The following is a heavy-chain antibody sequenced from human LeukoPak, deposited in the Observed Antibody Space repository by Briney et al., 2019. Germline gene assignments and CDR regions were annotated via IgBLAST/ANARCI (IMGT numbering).Heavy chain of an antibody. CDR3: ARDYGGHGEYFDY. D-gene: IGHD4-23*01. CDR1: GFTFSNYN. Sequence: GGSLRLSCAASGFTFSNYNVNWVRQAPGKGLEWVSYISASSTTIYYADSVKGRFTTSRDNAKNSVYLQMNSLRDEDTAVYYCARDYGGHGEYFDYWGEGTLVTVSS. CDR2: ISASSTTI. V-gene: IGHV3-48*02. J-gene: IGHJ4*02.